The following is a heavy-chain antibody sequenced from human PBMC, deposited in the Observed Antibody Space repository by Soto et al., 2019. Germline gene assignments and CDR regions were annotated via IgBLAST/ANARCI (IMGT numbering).Heavy chain of an antibody. CDR1: GFTFVGFG. CDR3: ARDRYSYYDFWSGSLPYYYFGMDV. CDR2: IKQDGSEK. J-gene: IGHJ6*02. D-gene: IGHD3-3*01. Sequence: GGSLRLSCAASGFTFVGFGSSGVRKAPGMGLAGGANIKQDGSEKYYVDSVKGRFTISRDNAKNSLYLQMNSLRAEDTAVYYCARDRYSYYDFWSGSLPYYYFGMDVWGQGTTVTVSS. V-gene: IGHV3-7*01.